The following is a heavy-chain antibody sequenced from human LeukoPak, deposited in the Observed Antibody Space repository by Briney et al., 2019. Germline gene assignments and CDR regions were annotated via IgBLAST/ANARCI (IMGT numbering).Heavy chain of an antibody. J-gene: IGHJ6*02. CDR1: GFTFSGCE. V-gene: IGHV3-48*03. CDR2: ISRSGNTI. D-gene: IGHD1-1*01. Sequence: PGGSLRLSCAISGFTFSGCELTWVRQAPGKGLEWISYISRSGNTIYYADSVKGRFTTSRDNAKNSLYLQMNSLRVEDTAVYYCARMNGVSYYYYTMDVWAQGTTVTVSS. CDR3: ARMNGVSYYYYTMDV.